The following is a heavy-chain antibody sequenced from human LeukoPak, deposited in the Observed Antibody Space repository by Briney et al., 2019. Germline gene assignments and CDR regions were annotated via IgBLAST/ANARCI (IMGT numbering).Heavy chain of an antibody. J-gene: IGHJ6*04. V-gene: IGHV1-69*06. Sequence: GASVKVSCKASGGTFSSYAISWVRQAPGQGLEWMGGIIPIFGTANYAQKFQGRVTITADKSTSTDYMELSSLRSEDTAVYYCARQLYSSPPYGMDVWGKGTTVTVSS. CDR3: ARQLYSSPPYGMDV. CDR1: GGTFSSYA. CDR2: IIPIFGTA. D-gene: IGHD6-13*01.